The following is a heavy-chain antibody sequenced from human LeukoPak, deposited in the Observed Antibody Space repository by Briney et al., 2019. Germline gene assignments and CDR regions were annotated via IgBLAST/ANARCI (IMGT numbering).Heavy chain of an antibody. CDR3: ATLLTSDAFDI. J-gene: IGHJ3*02. V-gene: IGHV1-69*13. CDR1: GGTFSSYA. Sequence: ASVKVSCKASGGTFSSYAISWVRQAPGQGLEWMGGIIPIFGTANYAQKFQGRVTITADESTSTAYMELSSLRSEDTAVYYCATLLTSDAFDIWGQGTMVTVSS. CDR2: IIPIFGTA.